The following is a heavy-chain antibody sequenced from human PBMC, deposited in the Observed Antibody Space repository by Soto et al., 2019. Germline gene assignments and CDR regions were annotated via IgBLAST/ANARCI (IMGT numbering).Heavy chain of an antibody. V-gene: IGHV1-69*02. Sequence: QVQLVQSGAEVKKPGSSVRVSCKASGGTFSSYTFNWVRQAPGQGLEWMGRIIPILGLANYAQKFQGKVTIFADKSTTTAYMDLSSLTSEDTAVYFCAREKYYDSSGIESRYFDLWGRGTLVTVSS. CDR3: AREKYYDSSGIESRYFDL. CDR1: GGTFSSYT. J-gene: IGHJ2*01. CDR2: IIPILGLA. D-gene: IGHD3-22*01.